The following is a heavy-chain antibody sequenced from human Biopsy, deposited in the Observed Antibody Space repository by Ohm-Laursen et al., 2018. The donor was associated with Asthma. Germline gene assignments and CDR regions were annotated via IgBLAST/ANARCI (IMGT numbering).Heavy chain of an antibody. CDR1: GGSINNFY. Sequence: SDTLSLTCTVSGGSINNFYWIWIRQPPGKGLESIGHVYYSGSTNYNPSLKSRVTISIDASKNQFSLKLTSVTAADTAVYYCARGVDRVTGLLDHFDSWGQGTLVTVSS. CDR3: ARGVDRVTGLLDHFDS. CDR2: VYYSGST. D-gene: IGHD2-21*02. V-gene: IGHV4-59*07. J-gene: IGHJ4*02.